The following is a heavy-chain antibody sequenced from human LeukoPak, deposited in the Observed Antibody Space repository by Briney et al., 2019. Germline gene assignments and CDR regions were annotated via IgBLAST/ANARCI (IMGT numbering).Heavy chain of an antibody. V-gene: IGHV1-18*01. CDR1: GYTFTSYG. J-gene: IGHJ4*02. Sequence: ASVKVSCKASGYTFTSYGVSWVRQAPGQGLEWMGWISPYSGNTNYAQKLQGRVTMSTDTSTSTAYMELRRLRSDDTAVYYCARDPDIILVPAAMINDYWGQGNLVIVSS. CDR2: ISPYSGNT. CDR3: ARDPDIILVPAAMINDY. D-gene: IGHD2-2*01.